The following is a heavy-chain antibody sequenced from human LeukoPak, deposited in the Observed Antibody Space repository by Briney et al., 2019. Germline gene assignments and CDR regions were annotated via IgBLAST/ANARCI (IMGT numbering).Heavy chain of an antibody. Sequence: ASVKVSCKASGYTFTGYYMHWVRQAPGQGLEWMGWINPNSGGTNYAQKFQGRVTMTRDTSISTAYVELSRLRSDDTAVYYCARGPITIFGVVIDYWGQGALVTVSS. CDR2: INPNSGGT. D-gene: IGHD3-3*01. V-gene: IGHV1-2*02. CDR3: ARGPITIFGVVIDY. CDR1: GYTFTGYY. J-gene: IGHJ4*02.